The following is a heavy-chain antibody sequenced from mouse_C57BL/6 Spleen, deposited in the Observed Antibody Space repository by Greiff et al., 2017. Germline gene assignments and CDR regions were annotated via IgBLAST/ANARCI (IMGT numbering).Heavy chain of an antibody. J-gene: IGHJ4*01. V-gene: IGHV1-80*01. CDR2: IYPGDGDT. D-gene: IGHD1-1*01. CDR3: AREGVNTVVAPMDY. Sequence: VQLQQSGAELVKPGASVKLSCKASGYAFSSYWMNWVKQRPGKGLEWIGQIYPGDGDTNYNGKFKGKATLTADKSSSTAYMQLSSLTSEDAAVYFCAREGVNTVVAPMDYWGQGTSVTVSS. CDR1: GYAFSSYW.